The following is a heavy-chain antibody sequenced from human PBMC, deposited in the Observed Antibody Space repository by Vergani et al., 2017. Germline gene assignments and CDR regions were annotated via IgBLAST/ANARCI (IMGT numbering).Heavy chain of an antibody. CDR2: INPNSGGT. J-gene: IGHJ4*02. V-gene: IGHV1-2*02. Sequence: QVQLVQSGAEVKKPGASVKVSCKASGYTFTGYYMHWVRQAPGQGLEWMGWINPNSGGTNYAQQFQGRVTMTRDTSISTAYMELSRLRSDDTAVYYCARVEVYYYDSSGLYYFDYWGQGTLVTVSS. CDR1: GYTFTGYY. D-gene: IGHD3-22*01. CDR3: ARVEVYYYDSSGLYYFDY.